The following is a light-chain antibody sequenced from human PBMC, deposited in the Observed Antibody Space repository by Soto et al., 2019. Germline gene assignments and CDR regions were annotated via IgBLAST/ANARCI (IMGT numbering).Light chain of an antibody. CDR2: GAS. J-gene: IGKJ3*01. CDR3: QQYGTSPTT. Sequence: EIVLTQSPGTLSLSPGERATLSCRASQSVIGTSLAWYQRKPGQAPRLLIYGASNSATGIPDRFSGSGSGTDFPLTITSLGPEDFAVYFCQQYGTSPTTFGPGTNVDIK. V-gene: IGKV3-20*01. CDR1: QSVIGTS.